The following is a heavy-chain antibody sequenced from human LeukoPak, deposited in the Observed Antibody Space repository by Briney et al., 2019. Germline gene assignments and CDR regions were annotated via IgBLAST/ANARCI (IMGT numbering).Heavy chain of an antibody. Sequence: NPSETLSLTCTVSGGSISTYHWSWIRQPPGKGLEWIGNIYYSGSTNYNPSLKSRVTIPVDTSKNQFSLKLSSVTAADTAVYYCARGLRSRDGYNYDYFDDWGQGTLVTVSS. V-gene: IGHV4-59*01. J-gene: IGHJ4*02. CDR1: GGSISTYH. D-gene: IGHD5-24*01. CDR2: IYYSGST. CDR3: ARGLRSRDGYNYDYFDD.